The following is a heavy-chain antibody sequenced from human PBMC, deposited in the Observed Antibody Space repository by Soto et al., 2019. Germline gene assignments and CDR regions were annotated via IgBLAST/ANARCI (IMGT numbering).Heavy chain of an antibody. CDR2: ISESGDET. D-gene: IGHD6-13*01. J-gene: IGHJ4*02. V-gene: IGHV3-23*01. CDR3: AKVIVAPGNRYYLDY. Sequence: PGGSLRLSCAASGFTFSSYAMTWVRRAPGKGLEWVSGISESGDETYYADSVKGRFTISRDNSKNNLCLQMNSLRVEDTAVYYCAKVIVAPGNRYYLDYWGQGALVTVSS. CDR1: GFTFSSYA.